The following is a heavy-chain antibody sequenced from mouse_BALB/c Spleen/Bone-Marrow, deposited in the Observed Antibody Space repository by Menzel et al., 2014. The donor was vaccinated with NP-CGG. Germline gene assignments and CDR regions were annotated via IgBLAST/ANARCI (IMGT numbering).Heavy chain of an antibody. Sequence: EVKLVESGGGLVKPGGSLKLSCAASGFAFSSYDMSWVRRTPEKRLEWVATISSGGSYTYYPDSVKGRFTISRDNARNTLYLQMSSLRSEDTALYYCARPLTGAYFDYWGQGTTLTVSS. D-gene: IGHD4-1*01. CDR3: ARPLTGAYFDY. V-gene: IGHV5-9*02. J-gene: IGHJ2*01. CDR1: GFAFSSYD. CDR2: ISSGGSYT.